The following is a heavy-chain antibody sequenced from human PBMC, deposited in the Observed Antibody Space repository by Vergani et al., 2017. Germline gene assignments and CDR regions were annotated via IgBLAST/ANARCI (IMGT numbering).Heavy chain of an antibody. CDR1: GYTFTNYD. J-gene: IGHJ6*02. D-gene: IGHD5-12*01. Sequence: QVQLVQSGAEVKKPGASVKVSCKASGYTFTNYDIYWVRQATGQGLEWMGWMNPNSGNTGYAQKFQGRVTMTRNTSISTAYMELSSLRSEDTAVYYCATPRLRFSYYYYYGMDVWGQGTTVTVSS. CDR2: MNPNSGNT. V-gene: IGHV1-8*01. CDR3: ATPRLRFSYYYYYGMDV.